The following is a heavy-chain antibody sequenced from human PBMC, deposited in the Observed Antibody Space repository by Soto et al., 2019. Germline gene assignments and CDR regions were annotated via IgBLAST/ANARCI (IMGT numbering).Heavy chain of an antibody. V-gene: IGHV4-39*01. CDR2: IHYSGST. D-gene: IGHD3-22*01. Sequence: SETLSLTCSVSGGSISSNNYYWGWIRQPPGQGLEWIGSIHYSGSTYDSPSLKSRVAMSIDTSKNQFSLKLRTVAAADTAVYFCARLYYDINGYYWFDSWGQGTLVTVSS. CDR3: ARLYYDINGYYWFDS. J-gene: IGHJ5*01. CDR1: GGSISSNNYY.